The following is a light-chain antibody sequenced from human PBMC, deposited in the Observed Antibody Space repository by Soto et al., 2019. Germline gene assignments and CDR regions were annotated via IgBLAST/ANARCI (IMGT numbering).Light chain of an antibody. CDR2: LNS. V-gene: IGKV2-28*01. Sequence: DIVLTQSPLSLPVTPGEPASISCKSSQSLLHSNGYNYLDWYLQKPGQSPPLLIYLNSRLASGVPDGFSGSGSGTDFKLKISRVEAEDVGVYYCMQALQTPTTFGPGTKVDI. CDR3: MQALQTPTT. CDR1: QSLLHSNGYNY. J-gene: IGKJ3*01.